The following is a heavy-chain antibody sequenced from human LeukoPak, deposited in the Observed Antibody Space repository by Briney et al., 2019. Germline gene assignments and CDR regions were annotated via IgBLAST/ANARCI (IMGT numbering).Heavy chain of an antibody. CDR3: AKGSAGTFDY. V-gene: IGHV3-23*01. CDR2: ISGSGGTT. J-gene: IGHJ4*02. CDR1: GFTFSSYA. D-gene: IGHD6-13*01. Sequence: PGGSLRLSCAASGFTFSSYAMTWVRQAPGKGLEWVSTISGSGGTTYYADSVKGRFTISRDNSKNTLYLQMNSLRAEDTAVYYCAKGSAGTFDYWGQGTLVTVSS.